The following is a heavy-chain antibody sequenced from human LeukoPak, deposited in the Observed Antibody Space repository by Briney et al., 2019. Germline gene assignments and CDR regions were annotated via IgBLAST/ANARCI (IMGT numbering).Heavy chain of an antibody. D-gene: IGHD2/OR15-2a*01. Sequence: GGSLRLSCAASGFTFSFYSMHWVRQSPGKGLEWVACISSSGNYLYYADSVKGRFIISRDDDKNSLHLQMNILRAEDTAVYYCVRDHQPEVPTSDNSPSAWGQGTLVTVSS. V-gene: IGHV3-21*01. CDR1: GFTFSFYS. J-gene: IGHJ5*02. CDR3: VRDHQPEVPTSDNSPSA. CDR2: ISSSGNYL.